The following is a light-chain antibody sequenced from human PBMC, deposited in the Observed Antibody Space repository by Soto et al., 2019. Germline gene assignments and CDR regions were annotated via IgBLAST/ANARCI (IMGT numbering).Light chain of an antibody. CDR3: ASWDDSLNGVV. J-gene: IGLJ2*01. Sequence: QLVLTQPPSASGTPGQRVTISCSGSSSNIGSNAANWYQQIPGAAPRALIYNNDQRPSGVPDRFSGSKSGTSASLAIGGLQSEDEADYYCASWDDSLNGVVFGGGTKLTVL. V-gene: IGLV1-44*01. CDR2: NND. CDR1: SSNIGSNA.